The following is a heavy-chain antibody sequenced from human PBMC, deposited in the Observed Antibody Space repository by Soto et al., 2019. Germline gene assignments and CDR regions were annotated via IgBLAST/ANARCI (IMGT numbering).Heavy chain of an antibody. CDR1: GCTFSSYG. Sequence: PGGSLRLSCAASGCTFSSYGMHWVRQAPGKGLEWVAVISYDGSNKYYADSVKGRFTISRDNSKNTLYLQMNSLRAEDTAVYYCAKLLRDCSGGSCLDYGMDVWGQGTTVTV. CDR2: ISYDGSNK. CDR3: AKLLRDCSGGSCLDYGMDV. V-gene: IGHV3-30*18. J-gene: IGHJ6*02. D-gene: IGHD2-15*01.